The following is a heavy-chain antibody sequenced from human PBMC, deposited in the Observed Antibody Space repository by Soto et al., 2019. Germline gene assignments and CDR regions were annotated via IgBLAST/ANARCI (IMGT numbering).Heavy chain of an antibody. J-gene: IGHJ4*02. CDR2: ISGNGGST. D-gene: IGHD6-6*01. CDR3: AKDRTFGPPLVRFDS. Sequence: EVQLSESGGGLVQPGGSLRLSCGASGFTFSVYAMTWVRQAPGKGLEWVSAISGNGGSTYYADSVKGRFTISRDNSKSTLHLQMNSLRVEDTAVYYCAKDRTFGPPLVRFDSWGQGTLVTVSS. CDR1: GFTFSVYA. V-gene: IGHV3-23*01.